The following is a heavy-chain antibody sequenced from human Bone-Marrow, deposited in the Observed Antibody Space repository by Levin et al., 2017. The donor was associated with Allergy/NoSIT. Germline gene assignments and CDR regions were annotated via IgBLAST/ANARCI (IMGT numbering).Heavy chain of an antibody. Sequence: PGESLKISCAASGFIFNNYWMGWVRQAPGKGLLWVSRIASDGSATNYADSVRGRFTISRDNAKSTLYLQMNSLRADDTAVYYCARDVGSSFDYWGQGTLVTVSS. J-gene: IGHJ4*02. D-gene: IGHD1-26*01. CDR3: ARDVGSSFDY. V-gene: IGHV3-74*01. CDR1: GFIFNNYW. CDR2: IASDGSAT.